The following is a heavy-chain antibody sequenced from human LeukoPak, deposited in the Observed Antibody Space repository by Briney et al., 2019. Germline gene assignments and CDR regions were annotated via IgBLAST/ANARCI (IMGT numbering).Heavy chain of an antibody. D-gene: IGHD2-8*01. V-gene: IGHV4-4*07. CDR3: TRDGNGRENFDK. J-gene: IGHJ4*02. CDR2: IYSSGST. Sequence: SETLSLTCAVSGGSITSYYWNWIRQPAGKGLEWIGRIYSSGSTNYNPSLKSRVSISLDTSKNQFSLTLTSVTAADKAMYYCTRDGNGRENFDKWSRGTLVTVSS. CDR1: GGSITSYY.